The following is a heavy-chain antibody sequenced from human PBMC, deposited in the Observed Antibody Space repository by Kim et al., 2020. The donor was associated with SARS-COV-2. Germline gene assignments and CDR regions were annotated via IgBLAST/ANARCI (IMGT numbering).Heavy chain of an antibody. CDR2: IYYSGST. V-gene: IGHV4-59*13. CDR1: GGSISSYY. J-gene: IGHJ4*02. D-gene: IGHD4-4*01. CDR3: ARAIGSQYSNYVWWYFDY. Sequence: SETLSLTCTVSGGSISSYYWSWIRQPPGKGLEWIGYIYYSGSTNYNPSLKSRVTISVDTSKNQFSLKLSSVTAADTAVYYCARAIGSQYSNYVWWYFDYWGQGTLVTVSS.